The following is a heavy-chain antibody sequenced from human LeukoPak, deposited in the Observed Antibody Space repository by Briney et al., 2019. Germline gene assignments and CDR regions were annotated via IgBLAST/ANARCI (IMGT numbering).Heavy chain of an antibody. D-gene: IGHD6-13*01. CDR3: AIIPGYSSGWYEVNY. CDR2: ISGSGGST. V-gene: IGHV3-23*01. CDR1: GFTFSSYA. J-gene: IGHJ4*02. Sequence: GGSLRLSCAASGFTFSSYAMSWVRQAPGKGLEWVSGISGSGGSTYYADSVKGRFTISRDNSRNTLYLQMNSPRAEDTAVYYCAIIPGYSSGWYEVNYWGQGTLVTVSS.